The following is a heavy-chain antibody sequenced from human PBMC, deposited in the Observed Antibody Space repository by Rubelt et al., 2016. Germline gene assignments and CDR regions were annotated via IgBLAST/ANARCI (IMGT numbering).Heavy chain of an antibody. V-gene: IGHV3-30*03. CDR2: ISYDGSNK. D-gene: IGHD3-10*01. Sequence: VQLVESGGGLVQPGGSLRLSCAASRFTFSSYSMNWVRQAPGKGLEWVAVISYDGSNKYYADSVKGRFSISRDNSKNPLYLQMNSLRAEDTAVYYCARDRLDDGSGSYYPLDYWGQGTLVTVSS. CDR3: ARDRLDDGSGSYYPLDY. J-gene: IGHJ4*02. CDR1: RFTFSSYS.